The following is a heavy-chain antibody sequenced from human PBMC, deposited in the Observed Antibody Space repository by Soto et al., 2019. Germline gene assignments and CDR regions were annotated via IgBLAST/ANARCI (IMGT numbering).Heavy chain of an antibody. Sequence: SQTLSLTCAISGDSVSSNSAAWNWIRQSPSRGLEWLGRTYYRSKWYNDYAVSVKSRITINPDTSKNQFPLQLNSVTPEDTAVYYCARVGHEDDYYYYGMDVWGQGTTVTVSS. J-gene: IGHJ6*02. CDR3: ARVGHEDDYYYYGMDV. CDR1: GDSVSSNSAA. V-gene: IGHV6-1*01. CDR2: TYYRSKWYN.